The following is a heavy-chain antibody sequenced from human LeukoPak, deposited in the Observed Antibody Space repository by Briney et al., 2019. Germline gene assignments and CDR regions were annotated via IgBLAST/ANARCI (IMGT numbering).Heavy chain of an antibody. Sequence: ASVKVSCKASGYTFTSYDINWVRQATGQGLGWMGWVNPNSGNTGYAQTFQGRVTMTRNTSISTAYMELSSLRSEDTAVYYCARGRFRWELEIRDFDYWGQGTLVTVSS. CDR3: ARGRFRWELEIRDFDY. CDR1: GYTFTSYD. J-gene: IGHJ4*02. D-gene: IGHD1-26*01. CDR2: VNPNSGNT. V-gene: IGHV1-8*01.